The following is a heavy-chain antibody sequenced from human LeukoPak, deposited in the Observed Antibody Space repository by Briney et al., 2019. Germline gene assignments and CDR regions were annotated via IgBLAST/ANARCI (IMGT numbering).Heavy chain of an antibody. CDR1: GYSFTSYW. D-gene: IGHD4-23*01. CDR2: IYPGDSDT. Sequence: PGESLKISCKGSGYSFTSYWIGWVRQMPGKGLEWMGIIYPGDSDTRYSPSFQGQVTISADKSISTAYLQWSSLKASDTAMYYCATYGLLTTVVTDAFDIWGQGTMVTVSS. J-gene: IGHJ3*02. CDR3: ATYGLLTTVVTDAFDI. V-gene: IGHV5-51*01.